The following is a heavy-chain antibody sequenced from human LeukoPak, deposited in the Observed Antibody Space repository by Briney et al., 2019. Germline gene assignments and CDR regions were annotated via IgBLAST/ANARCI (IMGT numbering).Heavy chain of an antibody. CDR3: AKDWYYYDSSGYYSLLTD. V-gene: IGHV3-23*01. Sequence: GGSLRLSCAASGFTFSSYAMSWVRQAPGKGLEWVSAISGSGANTKYADSVKGRFTISRDNSKNTLYLQMNSLRAEDTAVYHCAKDWYYYDSSGYYSLLTDWGQGTLVTVSS. CDR2: ISGSGANT. D-gene: IGHD3-22*01. CDR1: GFTFSSYA. J-gene: IGHJ4*02.